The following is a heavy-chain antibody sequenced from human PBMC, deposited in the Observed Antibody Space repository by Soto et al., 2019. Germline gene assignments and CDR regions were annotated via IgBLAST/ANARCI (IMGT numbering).Heavy chain of an antibody. CDR2: TYYSSKWDN. J-gene: IGHJ6*02. V-gene: IGHV6-1*01. CDR1: GDSVSSNSAA. Sequence: PSQTLSLTCAISGDSVSSNSAAWNWIRQSPSRGLGWLGRTYYSSKWDNDYPISVKGRISINPDTSKNRFSLQLTSVTPEDTALYYGASEAGGEYTCSSYYCIFRGMDVWGQGTTVTVSS. CDR3: ASEAGGEYTCSSYYCIFRGMDV. D-gene: IGHD2-21*01.